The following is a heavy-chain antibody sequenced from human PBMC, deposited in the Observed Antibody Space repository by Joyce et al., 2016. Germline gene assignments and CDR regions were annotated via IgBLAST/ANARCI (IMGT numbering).Heavy chain of an antibody. Sequence: EVQLVEAGGALVQPGGSLRLSCAASGFTFSAYEINWVRQTTGKGLEVVSAMGTAGYPYYAGSVKGRFTISRENAKSSLFLQMNSLRAEDTAVYYCARERGGGMSAFDIWGQGTMVTVSS. D-gene: IGHD3-16*01. J-gene: IGHJ3*02. CDR2: MGTAGYP. V-gene: IGHV3-13*05. CDR3: ARERGGGMSAFDI. CDR1: GFTFSAYE.